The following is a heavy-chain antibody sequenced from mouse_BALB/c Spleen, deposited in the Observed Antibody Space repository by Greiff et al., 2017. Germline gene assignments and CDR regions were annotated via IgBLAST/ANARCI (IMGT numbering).Heavy chain of an antibody. CDR3: ARGAVTFDY. V-gene: IGHV2-6-7*01. CDR1: GFSLTGYG. D-gene: IGHD2-2*01. Sequence: VQGVESGPGLVAPSQSLSITCTVSGFSLTGYGVNWVRQPPGKGLEWLGMIWGDGSTDYNSALKSRLSISKDNSKSQVFLKINSLQTDDTARYYCARGAVTFDYWGQGTTLTVSS. CDR2: IWGDGST. J-gene: IGHJ2*01.